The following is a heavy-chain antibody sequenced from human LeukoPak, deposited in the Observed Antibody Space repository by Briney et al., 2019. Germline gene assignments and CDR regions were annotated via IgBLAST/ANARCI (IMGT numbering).Heavy chain of an antibody. V-gene: IGHV3-30*02. CDR3: AKALRLATLGNYMDV. CDR2: IRYGGSNK. Sequence: PGGSLRLSCAASGFTFSSYGMHWVRQAPGKGLEWVAFIRYGGSNKYYADSVKGRFTISRDNSKNTLYLQMNSLRAEDTAVYYCAKALRLATLGNYMDVWGKGTTVTISS. CDR1: GFTFSSYG. J-gene: IGHJ6*03. D-gene: IGHD5-12*01.